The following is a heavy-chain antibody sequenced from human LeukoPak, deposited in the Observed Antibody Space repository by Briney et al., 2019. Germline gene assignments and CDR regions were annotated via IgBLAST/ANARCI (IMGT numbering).Heavy chain of an antibody. Sequence: SETLSLTCSVSDGSINSYYWNWIRQPPGKGLEWIGHIYYSGSTNYNPSLKSRVTISVDTSKNQFSLKLSSVTAADTAVYYCARADSSGYYVGYWGQGTLVTVSS. V-gene: IGHV4-59*01. CDR2: IYYSGST. J-gene: IGHJ4*02. CDR1: DGSINSYY. D-gene: IGHD3-22*01. CDR3: ARADSSGYYVGY.